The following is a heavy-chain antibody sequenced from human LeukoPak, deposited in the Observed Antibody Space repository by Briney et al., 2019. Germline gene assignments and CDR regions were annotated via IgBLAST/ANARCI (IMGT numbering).Heavy chain of an antibody. Sequence: SETLSLTCTVSGGSIISYYWSWIRQPPGKGLEWIGYIYYSGSTNYNPSLKSRVTISVDTSKNQFSLKLSSVTAADTAVYYCARGPLPDYWGQGTLVTVSS. V-gene: IGHV4-59*01. J-gene: IGHJ4*02. CDR2: IYYSGST. D-gene: IGHD2-15*01. CDR1: GGSIISYY. CDR3: ARGPLPDY.